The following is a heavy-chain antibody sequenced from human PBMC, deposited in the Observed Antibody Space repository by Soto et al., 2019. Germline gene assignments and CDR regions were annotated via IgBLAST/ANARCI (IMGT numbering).Heavy chain of an antibody. CDR3: ARAGGTTVTGLWHFDS. J-gene: IGHJ4*02. V-gene: IGHV3-33*01. CDR2: IWYDGTQK. Sequence: GSLRLSCEASGFTFNTYSMHWVRQPPGKGLEWLAAIWYDGTQKYYADSVKGRFIISRDNSKKTLYLEMNSLRAEDTAVYYCARAGGTTVTGLWHFDSWGQGTLVTVSS. D-gene: IGHD4-17*01. CDR1: GFTFNTYS.